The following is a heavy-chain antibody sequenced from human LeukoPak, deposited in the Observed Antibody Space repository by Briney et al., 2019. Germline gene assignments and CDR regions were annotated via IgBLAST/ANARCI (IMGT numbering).Heavy chain of an antibody. CDR1: GFTFSDYA. D-gene: IGHD6-6*01. Sequence: GKSLRLSCSASGFTFSDYAMHWVRQAPGKGLEWVAVTSYDESNKYYADSVKGRFTISRDNSKKTLYLQMNSLRDEDTAIYYCARVVVSSSSDYFDYWGQGTLVIVST. CDR2: TSYDESNK. J-gene: IGHJ4*02. V-gene: IGHV3-30*04. CDR3: ARVVVSSSSDYFDY.